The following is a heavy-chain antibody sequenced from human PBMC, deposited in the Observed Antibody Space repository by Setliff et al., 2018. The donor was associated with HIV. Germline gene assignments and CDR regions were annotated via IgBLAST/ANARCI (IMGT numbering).Heavy chain of an antibody. V-gene: IGHV1-69*06. Sequence: GASVKVSCKASGGTFSSYAISWVRQAPGQWLEWTGRIIPIFGAPNYAQKFQGRVTITADKSTSTAYMELRSLRSDDTAVYYCARGLGSGSFSLDYWGQGMLGTVSS. CDR2: IIPIFGAP. CDR1: GGTFSSYA. CDR3: ARGLGSGSFSLDY. D-gene: IGHD3-10*01. J-gene: IGHJ4*02.